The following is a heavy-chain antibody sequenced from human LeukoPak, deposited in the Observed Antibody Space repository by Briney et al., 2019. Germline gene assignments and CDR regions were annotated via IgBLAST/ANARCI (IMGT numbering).Heavy chain of an antibody. J-gene: IGHJ5*02. CDR1: GGSISSYY. V-gene: IGHV4-59*01. CDR2: IYYSGST. CDR3: ARDYEWFDP. Sequence: SETLSLTCTVSGGSISSYYWSWIRQPPGKGLEWIGYIYYSGSTNYTPSLKSRVTISVDTSKNQFSLKLTSVTAADTAVYYCARDYEWFDPWGQGTLVTVSS. D-gene: IGHD5-12*01.